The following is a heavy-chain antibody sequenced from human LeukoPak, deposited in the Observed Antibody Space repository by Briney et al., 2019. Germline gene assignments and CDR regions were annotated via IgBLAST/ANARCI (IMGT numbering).Heavy chain of an antibody. CDR3: AREGQWLVDY. V-gene: IGHV4-38-2*02. CDR2: IYHSGSI. D-gene: IGHD6-19*01. Sequence: PSETLSLTCTVSGYSISNDYYWGWIRQPPGKGLEWIGSIYHSGSIYYNPSLKSRVTISVDTSKNQFSLRLSSVTAADTAVYYCAREGQWLVDYWGQGTLVTVSS. CDR1: GYSISNDYY. J-gene: IGHJ4*02.